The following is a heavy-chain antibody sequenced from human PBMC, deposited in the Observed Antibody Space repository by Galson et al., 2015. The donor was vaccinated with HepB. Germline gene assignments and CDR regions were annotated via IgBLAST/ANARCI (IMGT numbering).Heavy chain of an antibody. CDR2: INAGNGNT. Sequence: SVKVSCKASGYTFTSYAMHWVRQAPGQRLEWMGWINAGNGNTKYSQKFQGRVTITRDTSASTAYMELSSLRSEDTAVYYCARAIRGGSYFADYWGQGTLVTVSS. CDR3: ARAIRGGSYFADY. J-gene: IGHJ4*02. D-gene: IGHD1-26*01. CDR1: GYTFTSYA. V-gene: IGHV1-3*01.